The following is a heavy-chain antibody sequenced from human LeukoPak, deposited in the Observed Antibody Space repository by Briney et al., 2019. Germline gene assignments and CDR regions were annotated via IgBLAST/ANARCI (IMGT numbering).Heavy chain of an antibody. V-gene: IGHV4-59*08. CDR1: GGSISSYY. Sequence: SETLSLTCTVSGGSISSYYWSWIRQPPGKGLEWIGYIYYSGSTNYNPSLKSRVTISVDTSKDQFSLKLTSVTAADTAVYYCARGFGGQEVFDYWGQGTLVTVSS. CDR2: IYYSGST. J-gene: IGHJ4*02. D-gene: IGHD2-15*01. CDR3: ARGFGGQEVFDY.